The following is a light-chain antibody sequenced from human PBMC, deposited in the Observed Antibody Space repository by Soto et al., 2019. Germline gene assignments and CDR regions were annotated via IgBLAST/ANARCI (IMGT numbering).Light chain of an antibody. CDR2: ENN. CDR3: GTWDSSLSAGV. J-gene: IGLJ1*01. V-gene: IGLV1-51*01. CDR1: NSNIGTNY. Sequence: QSALTQPPSVSAAPGQKVTISCSGSNSNIGTNYVSWYQHLPGTAPKLLIFENNKRPSGIPDRFSGSKSGTSATLGITGLQTGDEADFYCGTWDSSLSAGVFGTGTKLTVL.